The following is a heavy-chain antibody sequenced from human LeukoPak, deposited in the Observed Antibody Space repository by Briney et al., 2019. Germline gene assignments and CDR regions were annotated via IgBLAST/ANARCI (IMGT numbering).Heavy chain of an antibody. Sequence: GGSLRLSCAASGFTFSSYAMSWVRQAPGKGLEWVSAISGSGGSTYYADSVKGRFTISRDNSKNTLYLQMNSLRAEDTAVYYCAKSSNRVRFGSIDGYWGQGTLVTVSS. D-gene: IGHD3-10*01. CDR1: GFTFSSYA. V-gene: IGHV3-23*01. CDR3: AKSSNRVRFGSIDGY. CDR2: ISGSGGST. J-gene: IGHJ4*02.